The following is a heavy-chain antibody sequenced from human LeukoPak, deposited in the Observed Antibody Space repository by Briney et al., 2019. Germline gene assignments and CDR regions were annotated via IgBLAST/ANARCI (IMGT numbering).Heavy chain of an antibody. Sequence: GGSLRLSCSASGFTFSLYAMHWVRQAPGKGLEYVSAINSDGSYIYYADSVKGRFTISRDNSKNILYLQMSSLRSEDTAVYYCARESRVEYSTLIGMDVWGQGTTVTVSS. CDR3: ARESRVEYSTLIGMDV. D-gene: IGHD6-6*01. CDR2: INSDGSYI. CDR1: GFTFSLYA. V-gene: IGHV3-64D*08. J-gene: IGHJ6*02.